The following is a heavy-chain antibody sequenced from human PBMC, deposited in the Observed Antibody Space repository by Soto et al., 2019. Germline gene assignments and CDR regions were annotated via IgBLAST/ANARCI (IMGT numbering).Heavy chain of an antibody. J-gene: IGHJ5*02. CDR2: IFSNDEK. CDR1: GFSLSNARMG. V-gene: IGHV2-26*01. D-gene: IGHD2-15*01. Sequence: SGPTLVNPTETLTLTCTVSGFSLSNARMGVSWIRQPPGKALEWLAHIFSNDEKSYSTSLKSRLTISKDTSKSQVVLTMTNMDPVDTATYYCARIPSGYCSGGSCLSVWFDPWGQGTLVTVS. CDR3: ARIPSGYCSGGSCLSVWFDP.